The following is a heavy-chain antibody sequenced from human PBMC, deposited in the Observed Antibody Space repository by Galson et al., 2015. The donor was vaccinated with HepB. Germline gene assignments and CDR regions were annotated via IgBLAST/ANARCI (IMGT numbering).Heavy chain of an antibody. CDR3: TTAGDSSGYYHYAGAFDI. J-gene: IGHJ3*02. CDR2: IKSKTDGGTT. V-gene: IGHV3-15*01. Sequence: SLRLSCAASGFTFSNAWMSWVRQAPGKGLEWVGRIKSKTDGGTTDNAAPVKGRFTISRDDSKNTLYLQMNSLKTEDTAVYYCTTAGDSSGYYHYAGAFDIWGQGTMVTVSS. D-gene: IGHD3-22*01. CDR1: GFTFSNAW.